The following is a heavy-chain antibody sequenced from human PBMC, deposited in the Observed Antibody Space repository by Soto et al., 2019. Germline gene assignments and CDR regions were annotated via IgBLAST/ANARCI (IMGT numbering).Heavy chain of an antibody. J-gene: IGHJ6*02. CDR2: ISYDGSNK. D-gene: IGHD2-15*01. V-gene: IGHV3-30-3*01. CDR1: GFTFSSYA. Sequence: QVQLVESGGGVVQPRRSLRLSCAASGFTFSSYAMHWVRQAPGKGLEWVAVISYDGSNKYYADSVKGRFTISRDNSKNTLYLQMNSLRAEDTAVYYCARERKLGIYYYYGMDVWGQGTTVTVSS. CDR3: ARERKLGIYYYYGMDV.